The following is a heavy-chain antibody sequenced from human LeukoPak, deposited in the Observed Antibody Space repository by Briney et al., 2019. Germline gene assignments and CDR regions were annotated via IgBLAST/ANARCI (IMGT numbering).Heavy chain of an antibody. D-gene: IGHD3-10*01. J-gene: IGHJ6*03. CDR3: ARQISDYYYYYIDV. V-gene: IGHV4-39*01. CDR2: IYYSGTT. CDR1: GGSISSSHYY. Sequence: SETLSLTCTVSGGSISSSHYYWGWIRQTPGKGLEWIGTIYYSGTTYYNPSLESRATISEDKSKNQFSLTLRSVTAADTAVYYCARQISDYYYYYIDVWGKGTTVTVSS.